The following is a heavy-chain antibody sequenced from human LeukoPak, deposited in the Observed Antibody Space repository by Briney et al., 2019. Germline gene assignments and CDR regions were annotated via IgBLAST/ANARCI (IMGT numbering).Heavy chain of an antibody. CDR1: GFTFSICD. Sequence: GGSLRLSCAASGFTFSICDMHWVRQPTGKGLEWVSCTDTGGDKDYAGSVKGRFTISRENVKNSSCLQMTPLRAGDTAVYYCAKERSSAPWGQQLPSLDYWGQGTLVTVSS. CDR3: AKERSSAPWGQQLPSLDY. D-gene: IGHD6-13*01. CDR2: TDTGGDK. V-gene: IGHV3-13*04. J-gene: IGHJ4*02.